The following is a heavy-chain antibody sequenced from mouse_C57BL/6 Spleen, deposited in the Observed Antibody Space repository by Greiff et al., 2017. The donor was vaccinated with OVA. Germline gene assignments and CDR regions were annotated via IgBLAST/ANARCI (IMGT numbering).Heavy chain of an antibody. CDR3: ARKDDAWFAY. J-gene: IGHJ3*01. CDR1: GFTFSSYT. V-gene: IGHV5-9*01. Sequence: EVQRVESGGGLVKPGGSLKLSCAASGFTFSSYTMSWVRQTPEKRLEWVATISGGGGNTYYPDSVKGRFTISRDNAKNTLYLQMRSLRSEDTALYYCARKDDAWFAYWGQGTLVTVSA. CDR2: ISGGGGNT.